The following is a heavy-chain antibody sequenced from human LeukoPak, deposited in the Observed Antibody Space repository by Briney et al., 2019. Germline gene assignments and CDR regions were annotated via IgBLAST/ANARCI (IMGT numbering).Heavy chain of an antibody. V-gene: IGHV1-18*01. CDR3: ARGGYSGYEQSGQWILSPSVY. CDR1: GYTFTSYG. CDR2: ISAYNGNT. Sequence: ASVKVSCKASGYTFTSYGISWVRQAPGQGLEWMGWISAYNGNTNYAQKLQGRVTMTTDTSTSTAYMELRSLRSDDTAVYYCARGGYSGYEQSGQWILSPSVYWGQGTLVIVSS. J-gene: IGHJ4*02. D-gene: IGHD5-12*01.